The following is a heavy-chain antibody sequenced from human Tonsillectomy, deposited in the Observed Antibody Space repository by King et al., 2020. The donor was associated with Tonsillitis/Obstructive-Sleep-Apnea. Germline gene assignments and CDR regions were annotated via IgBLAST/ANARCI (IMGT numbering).Heavy chain of an antibody. D-gene: IGHD3-3*01. V-gene: IGHV3-49*03. J-gene: IGHJ4*02. CDR3: VTALRFLEWFVEY. CDR2: IGGRPSGGAT. CDR1: GFTFGDYA. Sequence: DVQLVESGGGLVQPGRSLRLSCAGSGFTFGDYAMSWIRQAPGKGLEWVGLIGGRPSGGATEYAASVRGRFTISRDDSERLAYLQMNSLKIEDTAVYYCVTALRFLEWFVEYWGQGTLVTVSS.